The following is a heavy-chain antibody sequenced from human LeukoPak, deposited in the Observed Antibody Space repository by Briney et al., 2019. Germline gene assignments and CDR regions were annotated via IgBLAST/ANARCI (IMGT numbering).Heavy chain of an antibody. CDR3: ARDGGGWYPDY. V-gene: IGHV1-2*04. J-gene: IGHJ4*02. CDR1: GYTFTGYY. CDR2: INPNSGGT. Sequence: ASVTVSCTASGYTFTGYYMHWVRQAPGQGLEWMGWINPNSGGTNYAQKFQGWVTMTRDTSISTAYMELSRLRSNDTAVYYCARDGGGWYPDYWGQGTLVTVSS. D-gene: IGHD6-19*01.